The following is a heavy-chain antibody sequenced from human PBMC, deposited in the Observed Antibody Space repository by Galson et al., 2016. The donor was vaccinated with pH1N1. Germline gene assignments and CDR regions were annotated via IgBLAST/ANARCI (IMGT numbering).Heavy chain of an antibody. CDR2: INHSGST. Sequence: TCAVSGYSFSGYYWSWLRQPPGKGLEWIGEINHSGSTNYNPSLKSRVTISVDTSENQFSLKLYSVTAADTAVYYCARGRGGYNLRERQYYYSYMDVWGKGTTVTVSS. J-gene: IGHJ6*03. CDR1: GYSFSGYY. CDR3: ARGRGGYNLRERQYYYSYMDV. V-gene: IGHV4-34*01. D-gene: IGHD5-24*01.